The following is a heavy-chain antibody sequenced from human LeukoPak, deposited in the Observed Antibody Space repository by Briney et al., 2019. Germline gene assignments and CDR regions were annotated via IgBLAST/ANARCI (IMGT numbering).Heavy chain of an antibody. V-gene: IGHV1-18*01. J-gene: IGHJ5*02. CDR2: ISAYNGNT. CDR1: GYTFTSYG. CDR3: ARDNSVRDEAWWFNP. Sequence: ASVKVSCKASGYTFTSYGISWVRQAPGQGLEWMGWISAYNGNTNYAQTLQGRVTLTRDMSTSTDYLELSSLRSEDTAVYYCARDNSVRDEAWWFNPWGQGTLVTVSS. D-gene: IGHD5-24*01.